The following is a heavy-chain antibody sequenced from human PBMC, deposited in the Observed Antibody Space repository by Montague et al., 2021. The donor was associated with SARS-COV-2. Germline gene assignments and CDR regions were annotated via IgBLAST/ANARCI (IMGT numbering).Heavy chain of an antibody. CDR3: ASSLVWFEIDY. V-gene: IGHV3-30*04. D-gene: IGHD3-10*01. Sequence: SLRLSCAASGFTFSSYAMHWVRQAPGRGLEWVAVISYDGSNKYYADSVKGRFTISRDNSKNTLYLQMNSLRAEDTAVYYCASSLVWFEIDYWGQGTLVTGSS. CDR2: ISYDGSNK. J-gene: IGHJ4*02. CDR1: GFTFSSYA.